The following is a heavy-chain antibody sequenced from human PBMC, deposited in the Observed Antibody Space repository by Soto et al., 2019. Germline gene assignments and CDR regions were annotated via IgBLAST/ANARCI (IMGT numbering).Heavy chain of an antibody. CDR2: ISGSSGST. V-gene: IGHV3-23*01. D-gene: IGHD6-19*01. CDR1: GFTFISYA. Sequence: EVQLLESGGGLVQPGGSLRLSCAASGFTFISYAMSWVRQAPGKGLEWVSAISGSSGSTYYADSVKGRFTISRDNSKNTLYLQMNSLRPEDTAVYYCAKIAPPKAVAVTGAFDIWGQGTMVTVSS. CDR3: AKIAPPKAVAVTGAFDI. J-gene: IGHJ3*02.